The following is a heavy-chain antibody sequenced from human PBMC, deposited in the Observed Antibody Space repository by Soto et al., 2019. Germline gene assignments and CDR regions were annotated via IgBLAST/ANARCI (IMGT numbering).Heavy chain of an antibody. Sequence: SETLSLTCTVSGAAINSYYWSWIRQAPGMGLEWIGYIYYTGSTNYNPSLESRVTVSVDRSRNQFSLELRSVTAADTAVYYCARVDGYFFFFDNWGQGILVTVSS. V-gene: IGHV4-59*01. CDR1: GAAINSYY. CDR3: ARVDGYFFFFDN. D-gene: IGHD3-22*01. CDR2: IYYTGST. J-gene: IGHJ4*02.